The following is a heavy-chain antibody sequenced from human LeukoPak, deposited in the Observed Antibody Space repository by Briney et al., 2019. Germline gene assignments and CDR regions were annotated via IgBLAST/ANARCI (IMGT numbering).Heavy chain of an antibody. V-gene: IGHV3-53*01. D-gene: IGHD6-13*01. Sequence: GGSLRLSCAASGFTVSSNYMSWVRQAPGKGLEWVSVIYSGGSTYYADSVKGRFTISRDNSKNTLYLQMNSLRAEDTAVYYCARDVVTAAAGLYYYYGMDVWGKGTTVTVSS. CDR3: ARDVVTAAAGLYYYYGMDV. CDR1: GFTVSSNY. J-gene: IGHJ6*04. CDR2: IYSGGST.